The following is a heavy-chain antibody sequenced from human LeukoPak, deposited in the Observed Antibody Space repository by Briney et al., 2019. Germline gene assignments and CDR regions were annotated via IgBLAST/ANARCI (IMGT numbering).Heavy chain of an antibody. Sequence: ASVKVSCTVSGYTRTELSMHWVRQAPGKGLEWMGGFDPEDGETIYAQKFQGRVTMTEDTSTDTAYMELSSLRSEDTAVYYCATDPPYDSSGYYYRKDYWGQGTLVTVSS. J-gene: IGHJ4*02. CDR2: FDPEDGET. CDR3: ATDPPYDSSGYYYRKDY. D-gene: IGHD3-22*01. CDR1: GYTRTELS. V-gene: IGHV1-24*01.